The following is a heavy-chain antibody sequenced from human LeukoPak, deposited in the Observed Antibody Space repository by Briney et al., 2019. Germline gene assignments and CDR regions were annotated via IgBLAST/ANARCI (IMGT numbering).Heavy chain of an antibody. CDR1: GGSIRSGGYY. Sequence: SETLSLTCTVSGGSIRSGGYYWMWIRQHPGKGLEWIGYIYYSGSTYYNPSLKSRVTISVDTSKNQFSLKLSSVTAADTAVYYCARAYHQPLCGYSGYALDYWGQGTLVTVSS. D-gene: IGHD5-12*01. CDR3: ARAYHQPLCGYSGYALDY. V-gene: IGHV4-31*03. CDR2: IYYSGST. J-gene: IGHJ4*02.